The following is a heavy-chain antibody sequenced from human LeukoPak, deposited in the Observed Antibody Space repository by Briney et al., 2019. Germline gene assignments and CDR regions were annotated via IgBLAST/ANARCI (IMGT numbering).Heavy chain of an antibody. Sequence: PSETLSLTFTVSGGSISSSSYYWGWIRQPPGKGLEWIGSIYYSGSTYYTPSLKSRVTISVDTSKNQFSLKLSSVTAADTAVYYCARPSYYYGSGSYNFDYWGQGTLVTVSS. J-gene: IGHJ4*02. CDR2: IYYSGST. CDR1: GGSISSSSYY. D-gene: IGHD3-10*01. CDR3: ARPSYYYGSGSYNFDY. V-gene: IGHV4-39*01.